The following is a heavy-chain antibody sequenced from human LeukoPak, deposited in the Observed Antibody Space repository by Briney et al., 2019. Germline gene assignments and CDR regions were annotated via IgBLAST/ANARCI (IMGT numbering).Heavy chain of an antibody. CDR1: GGTFGSYA. CDR3: ARDSSSSSAFDI. V-gene: IGHV1-69*01. D-gene: IGHD6-13*01. J-gene: IGHJ3*02. CDR2: IIPIFGTA. Sequence: SVKVSCKASGGTFGSYAISWVRQAPGQGLEWMGGIIPIFGTANYAQKFQGRVTITADESTSTAYMELSSLRSEDTAVYYCARDSSSSSAFDIWGQGTMVTVSS.